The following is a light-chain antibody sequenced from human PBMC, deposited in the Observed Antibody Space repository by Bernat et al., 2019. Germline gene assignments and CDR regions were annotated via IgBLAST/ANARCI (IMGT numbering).Light chain of an antibody. J-gene: IGKJ5*01. CDR1: QGISSD. V-gene: IGKV1-9*01. CDR2: AAS. CDR3: QQLNSYPRT. Sequence: DIQLTQSPSFLSASVGDRVTITCRASQGISSDLAWYQQKPGKAPKLLIYAASTLQSGVPSRFSGSGSGTECTLTISSLQPEDFATYYCQQLNSYPRTFGQGTRLEIK.